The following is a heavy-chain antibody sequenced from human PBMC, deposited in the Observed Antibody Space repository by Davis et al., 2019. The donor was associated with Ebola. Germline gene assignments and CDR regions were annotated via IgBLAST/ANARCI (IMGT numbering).Heavy chain of an antibody. CDR3: ARDRDMYYDILIGYSPIDY. V-gene: IGHV3-30*04. Sequence: GESLKISCTASGFTFGDYAMHWVRQAPGKGLEWVAVISYDGSNKYYADSVKGRFTISRDNSKNTLYLQMNSLRAEDTAVFYCARDRDMYYDILIGYSPIDYWGQGTLVTVSS. CDR1: GFTFGDYA. J-gene: IGHJ4*02. D-gene: IGHD3-9*01. CDR2: ISYDGSNK.